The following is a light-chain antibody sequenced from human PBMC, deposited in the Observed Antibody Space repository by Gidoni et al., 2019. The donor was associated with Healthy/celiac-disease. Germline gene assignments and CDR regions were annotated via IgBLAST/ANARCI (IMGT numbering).Light chain of an antibody. CDR2: AAS. J-gene: IGKJ4*01. CDR3: QQSYSTPRT. CDR1: QIISSY. V-gene: IGKV1-39*01. Sequence: IPRTQSPSSLSASVGDIVTINCRASQIISSYLNWYQQKPGKAPKLLMYAASSLQSGVPSRFSGSGSGTEFTLTISSLQPEDFATYYCQQSYSTPRTFGGGTKVEIK.